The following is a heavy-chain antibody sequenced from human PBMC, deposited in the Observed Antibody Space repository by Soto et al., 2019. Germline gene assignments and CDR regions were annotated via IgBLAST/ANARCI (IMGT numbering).Heavy chain of an antibody. D-gene: IGHD5-12*01. V-gene: IGHV1-2*02. Sequence: GASVKVSCKASGYTFTGYYIHWVRQAPGQGLEWMGWINPTTGDTNYAQNFQGRVTMTRDTSIYTAFMGLSRLTFDDTAVYYCARHNGYGAWFDTWGQGTLVTVSS. J-gene: IGHJ5*02. CDR2: INPTTGDT. CDR1: GYTFTGYY. CDR3: ARHNGYGAWFDT.